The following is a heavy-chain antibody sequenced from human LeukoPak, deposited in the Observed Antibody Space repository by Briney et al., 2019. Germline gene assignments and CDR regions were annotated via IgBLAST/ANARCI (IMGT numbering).Heavy chain of an antibody. D-gene: IGHD6-13*01. CDR3: AKQYSSSSGVFDY. J-gene: IGHJ4*02. CDR2: ISGSGGST. Sequence: GGSLRLSCAASGFTFSSYAMSWVRQAPGKGLEWVSAISGSGGSTYYADSVKGRFTISRDNSKNTLYLQMNGLRAEDTAVYYCAKQYSSSSGVFDYWGQGTLVTVSS. CDR1: GFTFSSYA. V-gene: IGHV3-23*01.